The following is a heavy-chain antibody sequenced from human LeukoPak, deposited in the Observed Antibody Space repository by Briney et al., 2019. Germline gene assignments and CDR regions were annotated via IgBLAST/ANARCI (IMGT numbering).Heavy chain of an antibody. J-gene: IGHJ4*02. CDR3: AHGSMYQLDS. CDR1: GFTFSSHG. Sequence: GTLRLSCAASGFTFSSHGMSWVRQAPGKGLEWVSGIVGGAGGTYYADSVKGRFTISRDNSKNTLYLQMNSLRAEDTAVYYCAHGSMYQLDSWGQGTLVTVSS. V-gene: IGHV3-23*01. CDR2: IVGGAGGT. D-gene: IGHD2-2*01.